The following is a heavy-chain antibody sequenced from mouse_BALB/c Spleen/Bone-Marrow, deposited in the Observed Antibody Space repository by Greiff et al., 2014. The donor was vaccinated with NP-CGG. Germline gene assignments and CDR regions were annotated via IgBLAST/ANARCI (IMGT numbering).Heavy chain of an antibody. CDR2: ISSGSSTI. CDR1: GFTFSSFG. D-gene: IGHD2-14*01. V-gene: IGHV5-17*02. CDR3: ARSLYYRYDFFDY. Sequence: DVKLQESGGGLVQPGGSRKLSCAASGFTFSSFGMHWVRQAPEKGLEWVAYISSGSSTIYYADTVKGRFTISRDNPKNTLFLQMTSLRSEDTAMYYCARSLYYRYDFFDYWGQGTTLTVSS. J-gene: IGHJ2*01.